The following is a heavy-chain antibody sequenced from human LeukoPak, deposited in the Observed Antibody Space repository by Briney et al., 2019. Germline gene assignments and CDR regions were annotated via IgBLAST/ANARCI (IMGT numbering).Heavy chain of an antibody. Sequence: GGSLRLSCVASGFTFSTYAMSWVRQAPGKGLEWVSVISGSGGSTYYADSVKGRFTISRNNSKNTLYLQMNSLRAEDTAVYYCAKDHGMATAHLDYWGQGTLVTVSS. CDR3: AKDHGMATAHLDY. J-gene: IGHJ4*02. CDR2: ISGSGGST. D-gene: IGHD5-24*01. V-gene: IGHV3-23*01. CDR1: GFTFSTYA.